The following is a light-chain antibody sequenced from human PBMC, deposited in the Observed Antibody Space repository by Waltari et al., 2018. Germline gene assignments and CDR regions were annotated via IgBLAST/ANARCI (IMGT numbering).Light chain of an antibody. CDR2: DVT. Sequence: QSALTQPRSVSGSPGQSVTISCTGTSSDVAGYNYVPWYQQHPGKAPKLMIYDVTKRPSGVPDRFSGSKSGNTASLTISGLQAEDEADYYCCSYAGSYTLGVFGGGTKLTVL. V-gene: IGLV2-11*01. CDR3: CSYAGSYTLGV. J-gene: IGLJ2*01. CDR1: SSDVAGYNY.